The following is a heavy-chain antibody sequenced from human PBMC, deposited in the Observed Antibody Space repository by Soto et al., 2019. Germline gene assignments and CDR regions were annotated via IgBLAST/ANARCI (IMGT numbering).Heavy chain of an antibody. V-gene: IGHV3-30-3*01. CDR3: ARDMVYAIYYYYGMDV. CDR2: ISYDGSNK. J-gene: IGHJ6*02. Sequence: QVQLVESGGGVVQPGRSLRLSCAASGFTFSSYAMHWVRQAPGKGLEWVAVISYDGSNKYYADSVKGRFTISRDNSKNTLYLQMNSLRAEDTAVYYCARDMVYAIYYYYGMDVWGQGTTVTVSS. CDR1: GFTFSSYA. D-gene: IGHD2-8*01.